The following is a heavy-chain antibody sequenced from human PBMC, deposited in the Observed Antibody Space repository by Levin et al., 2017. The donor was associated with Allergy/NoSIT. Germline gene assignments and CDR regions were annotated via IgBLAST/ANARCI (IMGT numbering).Heavy chain of an antibody. CDR2: TYYRSNWHS. D-gene: IGHD5-12*01. CDR3: ARSGYFQEYLQH. J-gene: IGHJ1*01. CDR1: GDSVSSNTAA. V-gene: IGHV6-1*01. Sequence: SQTLSLTCAISGDSVSSNTAAWNWIRQSPSRGLEWLGRTYYRSNWHSDYAVSVKSRITINADTSKNQFSLQLNSVTSEDTAMYYCARSGYFQEYLQHWGQGTLVTVSS.